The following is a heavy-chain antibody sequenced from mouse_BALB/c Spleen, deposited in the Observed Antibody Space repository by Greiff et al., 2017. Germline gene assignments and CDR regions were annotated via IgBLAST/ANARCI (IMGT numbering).Heavy chain of an antibody. CDR1: GYAFTNYL. J-gene: IGHJ3*01. CDR3: AREGSAPFAY. CDR2: INPGSGGT. Sequence: VQRVESGAELVRPGTSVKVSCKASGYAFTNYLIEWVKQRPGQGLEWIGVINPGSGGTNYNEKFKGKATLTADKSSSTAYMQLSSLTSDHSAVYFCAREGSAPFAYWGQGTLVTVSA. V-gene: IGHV1-54*01.